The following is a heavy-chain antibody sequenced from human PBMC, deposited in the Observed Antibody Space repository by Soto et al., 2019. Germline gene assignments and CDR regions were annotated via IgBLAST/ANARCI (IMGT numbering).Heavy chain of an antibody. CDR3: ARGKNGGAAPQYAPYYYYYGMDV. CDR1: GGSFSGYY. J-gene: IGHJ6*02. D-gene: IGHD6-6*01. V-gene: IGHV4-34*01. Sequence: SETLSLTCAVYGGSFSGYYWSWIRQPPGKGLEWIGEINHSGSTNYNPALESRVTISVDTSKNQFSLKLSSVTAEDTAVYYCARGKNGGAAPQYAPYYYYYGMDVWGQGTTVTVS. CDR2: INHSGST.